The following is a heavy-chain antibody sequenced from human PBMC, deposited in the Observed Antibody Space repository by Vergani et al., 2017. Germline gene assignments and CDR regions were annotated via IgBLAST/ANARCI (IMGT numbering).Heavy chain of an antibody. Sequence: QVQLVQSGAEVKKPGSSVKVSCKASGGTFSSYAISWVRQAPGQGLEWMGRSIPILGIANYAQKFQGRVTITADKSTSTAYMELSSLRSDDTAVYYCAGAGNYYDSSGYDPFDYWGQGTLVTVSS. CDR3: AGAGNYYDSSGYDPFDY. CDR2: SIPILGIA. D-gene: IGHD3-22*01. J-gene: IGHJ4*02. V-gene: IGHV1-69*04. CDR1: GGTFSSYA.